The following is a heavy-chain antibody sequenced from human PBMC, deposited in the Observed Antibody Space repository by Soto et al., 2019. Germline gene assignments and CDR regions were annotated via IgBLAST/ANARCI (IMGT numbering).Heavy chain of an antibody. CDR3: ASAPVLPGVAAAPYWFDP. V-gene: IGHV4-39*07. Sequence: SETLSLTCTVSGGSISSGGYYWSWIRQPPGKGLEWIGEINHSGSTNYNPSLKSRVTISVDTSKNQFSLKLSSVTAADTAVYYCASAPVLPGVAAAPYWFDPWGQGTLVTVSS. J-gene: IGHJ5*02. CDR2: INHSGST. CDR1: GGSISSGGYY. D-gene: IGHD2-15*01.